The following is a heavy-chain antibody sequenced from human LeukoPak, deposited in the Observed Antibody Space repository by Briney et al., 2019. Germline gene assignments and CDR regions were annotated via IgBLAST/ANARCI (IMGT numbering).Heavy chain of an antibody. CDR2: IYYSGDT. CDR1: GGSIGNNRYY. V-gene: IGHV4-39*07. Sequence: PSQTLSLTCTVSGGSIGNNRYYWGWIRQPPGKGLEWIGNIYYSGDTSYNPSLKSRVTMSVNTPKNQFSLKLSSVTAADTAVYYCARDLIRFGELSYFDYWGQGSLVTVSP. D-gene: IGHD3-10*01. CDR3: ARDLIRFGELSYFDY. J-gene: IGHJ4*02.